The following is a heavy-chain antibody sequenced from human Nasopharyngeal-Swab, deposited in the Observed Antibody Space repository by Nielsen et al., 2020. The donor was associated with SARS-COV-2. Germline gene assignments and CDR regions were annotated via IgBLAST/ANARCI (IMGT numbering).Heavy chain of an antibody. J-gene: IGHJ6*02. Sequence: GGSLRLSCAASGFTFSVYAMSWVRQAPGKGLEWVSAISGSGGSTYYADSVKGRFTISRDNAKNTLYLQMNSLRAEDTAVYYCARGPVGYCSSTSCYEGRGYYGMDVWGQGTMVTVSS. CDR2: ISGSGGST. D-gene: IGHD2-2*01. CDR1: GFTFSVYA. CDR3: ARGPVGYCSSTSCYEGRGYYGMDV. V-gene: IGHV3-23*01.